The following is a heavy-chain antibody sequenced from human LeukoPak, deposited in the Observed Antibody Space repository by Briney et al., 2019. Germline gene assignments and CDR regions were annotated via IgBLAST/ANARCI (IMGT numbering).Heavy chain of an antibody. CDR1: GGSISSYY. D-gene: IGHD2-15*01. CDR3: AGTAAGYCSGGSCWGY. CDR2: IYYSGST. Sequence: SETLSLTCTVSGGSISSYYWSWIRQPPRTGLVWIGYIYYSGSTNYNPSPKSRVTISVDTSKNQFSLKLSSVTAADTAVYYCAGTAAGYCSGGSCWGYWGQGTLVTVSS. V-gene: IGHV4-59*01. J-gene: IGHJ4*02.